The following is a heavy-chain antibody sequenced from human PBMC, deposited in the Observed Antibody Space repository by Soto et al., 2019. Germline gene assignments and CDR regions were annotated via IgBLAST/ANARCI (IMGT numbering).Heavy chain of an antibody. CDR1: GGSISSGGYS. D-gene: IGHD3-16*01. Sequence: SETLSLTCAVSGGSISSGGYSWSWIRQPPGKGLEWIGYIYHSGSTYYNPSLKSRVTISVDRSKNQFSLKLSSVTAADTAVYYCARGYGPFDYWGQGTLVTVSS. CDR3: ARGYGPFDY. CDR2: IYHSGST. V-gene: IGHV4-30-2*01. J-gene: IGHJ4*02.